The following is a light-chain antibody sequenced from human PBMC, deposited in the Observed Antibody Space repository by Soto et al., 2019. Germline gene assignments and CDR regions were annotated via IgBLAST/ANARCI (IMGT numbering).Light chain of an antibody. CDR2: AAS. CDR3: QQLNSYPFT. Sequence: DIQLTQSPSFLSASVGDRVTITCRASQGISSYLAWYQQKPGKAPKLLIYAASTLQSGVPSRFSGSGSGTEFTLTISSLQHEDFETYYCQQLNSYPFTLGPGTKVDIK. CDR1: QGISSY. V-gene: IGKV1-9*01. J-gene: IGKJ3*01.